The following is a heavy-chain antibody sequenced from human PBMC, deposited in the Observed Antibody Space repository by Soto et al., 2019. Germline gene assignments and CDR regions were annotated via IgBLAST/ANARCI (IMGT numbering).Heavy chain of an antibody. V-gene: IGHV6-1*01. CDR2: TYYRSKWSN. J-gene: IGHJ4*02. CDR1: GDSVSSNSVV. CDR3: ARDSPGYGDYVLFDY. Sequence: SQTLSLTCAISGDSVSSNSVVCNWIRQSPSRGIEWLGRTYYRSKWSNDYAVSVKSRITINPDTSKNQFSLQLDSVSPEDTAVYYCARDSPGYGDYVLFDYWGQGTLV. D-gene: IGHD4-17*01.